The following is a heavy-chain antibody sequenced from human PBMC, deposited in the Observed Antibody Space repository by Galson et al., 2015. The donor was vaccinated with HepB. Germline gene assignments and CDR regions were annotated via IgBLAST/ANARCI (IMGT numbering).Heavy chain of an antibody. CDR3: ALDYYDSSGRFDY. CDR1: GFTVSSNY. Sequence: SLRLSCAASGFTVSSNYMSWVRQAPGKGLEWVSVIYSGGSTYYADSVKGRFTISRDNAKNSLYLQMNSLRAEDTAVYYCALDYYDSSGRFDYWGQGTLVTVSS. J-gene: IGHJ4*02. D-gene: IGHD3-22*01. V-gene: IGHV3-53*03. CDR2: IYSGGST.